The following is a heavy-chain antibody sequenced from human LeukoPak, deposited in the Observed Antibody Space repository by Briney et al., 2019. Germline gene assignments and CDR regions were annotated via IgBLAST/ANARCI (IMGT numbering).Heavy chain of an antibody. CDR2: ISASSSHT. D-gene: IGHD1-14*01. Sequence: GGSLRLSCAASGFTFSSHVMSWVRQPPGKGLEWVSIISASSSHTYYADSMRGRFAISRDNSLNRLYLQMNSLRADDTAVYYCARHPLTGGNFDSWGQGTLVTVSS. J-gene: IGHJ4*02. CDR1: GFTFSSHV. V-gene: IGHV3-23*01. CDR3: ARHPLTGGNFDS.